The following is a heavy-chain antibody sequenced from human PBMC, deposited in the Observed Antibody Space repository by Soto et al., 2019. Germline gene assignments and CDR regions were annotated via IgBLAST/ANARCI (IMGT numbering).Heavy chain of an antibody. V-gene: IGHV4-4*02. J-gene: IGHJ5*02. Sequence: QVQLQESGPGLVKPSGTLSLTCAVSGGSISSSNWWSWVRQPPGKGLEWIGEIYHSGSTNYNPSLKSRVNLSVDKSKNQFSLKLSSVTAADTAVYYCARVIVVVVAATPDSWFDPWGQGTLVTVAS. CDR3: ARVIVVVVAATPDSWFDP. CDR1: GGSISSSNW. CDR2: IYHSGST. D-gene: IGHD2-15*01.